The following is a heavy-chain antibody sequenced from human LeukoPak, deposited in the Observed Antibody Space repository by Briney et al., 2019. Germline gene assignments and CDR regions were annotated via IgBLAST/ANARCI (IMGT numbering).Heavy chain of an antibody. Sequence: GGSLRLPCAASRFTFSSYDMHWVRQAPGEGLECVSSISSSGSDIYYADSVKGRFTISRDSAKNSLYLQMNTLRAEDTAVYYCARAGPIVLGPVAVAYDAFDLWGRGTLVTVSS. D-gene: IGHD2-2*01. V-gene: IGHV3-21*01. CDR1: RFTFSSYD. CDR2: ISSSGSDI. CDR3: ARAGPIVLGPVAVAYDAFDL. J-gene: IGHJ3*01.